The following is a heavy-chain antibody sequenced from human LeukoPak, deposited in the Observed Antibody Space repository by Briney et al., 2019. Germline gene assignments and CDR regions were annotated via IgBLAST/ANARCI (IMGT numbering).Heavy chain of an antibody. J-gene: IGHJ4*02. Sequence: SETLSLTCTVSGGSISASNYYWGWIRQPPGKGLEWIGNIFYSGSTYYSPSLKSRVTISLDTSRNQFSLRLSSVTAADTAVYYCARGLGSAGADDYWGQGTLVTVSS. V-gene: IGHV4-39*07. CDR1: GGSISASNYY. CDR3: ARGLGSAGADDY. CDR2: IFYSGST. D-gene: IGHD3-16*01.